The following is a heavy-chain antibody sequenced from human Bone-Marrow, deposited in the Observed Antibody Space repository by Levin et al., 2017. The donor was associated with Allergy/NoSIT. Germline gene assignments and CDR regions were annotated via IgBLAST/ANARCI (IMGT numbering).Heavy chain of an antibody. D-gene: IGHD4-23*01. Sequence: AGGSLRLSCAASGVTFSGYWMHWVRQAPGKGLMWVSRINSDGSSTNYADSVKGRFTISRDNAKNTLYLQMNSLRADDTAVYYCARAPFGGFDYWGQGTLVTVSS. V-gene: IGHV3-74*01. CDR1: GVTFSGYW. J-gene: IGHJ4*02. CDR3: ARAPFGGFDY. CDR2: INSDGSST.